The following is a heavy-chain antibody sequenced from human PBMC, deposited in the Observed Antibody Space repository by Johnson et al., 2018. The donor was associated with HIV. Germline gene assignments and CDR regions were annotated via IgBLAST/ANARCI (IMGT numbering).Heavy chain of an antibody. Sequence: VQLVESGGDLVQPGGSLRLSCAASGFTVSSNYMSWVRQAPGKGLEYVSAIGSNGNNTCFANSVKGRFTLSRDNSKNTLYLQMNSLRAEDTAVYYCAKPGSGWPSDAFDIWGQGTMVTVSS. V-gene: IGHV3-64*01. J-gene: IGHJ3*02. CDR1: GFTVSSNY. CDR2: IGSNGNNT. CDR3: AKPGSGWPSDAFDI. D-gene: IGHD6-19*01.